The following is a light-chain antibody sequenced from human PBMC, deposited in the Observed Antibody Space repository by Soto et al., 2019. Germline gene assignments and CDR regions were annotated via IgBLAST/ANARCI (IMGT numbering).Light chain of an antibody. CDR1: SSDVGRYTF. V-gene: IGLV2-14*01. J-gene: IGLJ3*02. Sequence: QSALTQPASVSGSPGQSITISCTGSSSDVGRYTFVSWYQQHPGKAPKLMIYEVSNRPSGVSNRFSGSKSANTASLTISGLQAEDEAEYYCSSYATSNTVLFGGGTKLTVL. CDR3: SSYATSNTVL. CDR2: EVS.